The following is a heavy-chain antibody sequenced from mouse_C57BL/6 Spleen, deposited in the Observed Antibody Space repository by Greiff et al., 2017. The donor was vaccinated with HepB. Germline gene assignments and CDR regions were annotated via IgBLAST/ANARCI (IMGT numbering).Heavy chain of an antibody. CDR3: ARSDYEGFDY. CDR1: GYAFTNYL. V-gene: IGHV1-54*01. J-gene: IGHJ2*01. D-gene: IGHD2-4*01. Sequence: QVQLQQSGAELVRPGTSVKVSCKASGYAFTNYLIEWVKQRPGQGLEWIGVINPGSGGTNYNEKFKGKATLTADKSSSTAYMQLSSLTSEDSAVYFCARSDYEGFDYWGQGTTLTVSS. CDR2: INPGSGGT.